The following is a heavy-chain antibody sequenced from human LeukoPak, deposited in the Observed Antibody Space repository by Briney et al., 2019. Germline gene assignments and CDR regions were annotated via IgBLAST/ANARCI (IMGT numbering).Heavy chain of an antibody. D-gene: IGHD3-10*01. Sequence: TGGSLRLSCAASGFTFSSYWMSWVRQAPGKGLEWVANIKQDGSEKYYVDSVRGRFTTSRDNAKNSLYLQMNSLRAEDTAVYYCARDNYRLVRGVIITPLYYYGMDVWGKGTTVTVSS. J-gene: IGHJ6*04. CDR2: IKQDGSEK. CDR1: GFTFSSYW. V-gene: IGHV3-7*03. CDR3: ARDNYRLVRGVIITPLYYYGMDV.